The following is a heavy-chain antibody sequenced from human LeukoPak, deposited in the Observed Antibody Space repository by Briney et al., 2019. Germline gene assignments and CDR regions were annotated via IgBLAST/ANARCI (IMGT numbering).Heavy chain of an antibody. CDR3: ARGPGYSYGH. J-gene: IGHJ4*02. D-gene: IGHD5-18*01. CDR1: GFIFSSYG. CDR2: ISSSSSYI. Sequence: GGSLRLSCAASGFIFSSYGMHWVRQAPGKGLEWVASISSSSSYIYYADSVKGRFTISRHNAKNSLFLQMNSLRAEDTAVYYCARGPGYSYGHWGQGTLVTVSS. V-gene: IGHV3-21*01.